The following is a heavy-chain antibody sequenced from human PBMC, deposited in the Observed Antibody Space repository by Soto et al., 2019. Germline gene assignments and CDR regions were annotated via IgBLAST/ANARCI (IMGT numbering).Heavy chain of an antibody. CDR2: IIPIFRTP. D-gene: IGHD1-1*01. J-gene: IGHJ6*02. CDR1: GDTFDTFA. CDR3: ARDKGRGQLGGNYYYALYV. V-gene: IGHV1-69*12. Sequence: QVQLVQSGAEVLKPGSSVKLSCKTSGDTFDTFAISWVRQDPGQGLEWMGGIIPIFRTPDYTQKFQGRVTITADVSTSTAYMELSSLRSEDTAVYYCARDKGRGQLGGNYYYALYVWGQGTTVTVSS.